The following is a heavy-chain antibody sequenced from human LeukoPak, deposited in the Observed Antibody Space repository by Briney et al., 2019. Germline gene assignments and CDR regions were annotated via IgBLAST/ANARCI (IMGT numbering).Heavy chain of an antibody. CDR2: IYPGDSDT. CDR3: ARRYCCGDSCYGLLDY. V-gene: IGHV5-51*01. CDR1: GYSFTSYW. J-gene: IGHJ4*02. D-gene: IGHD2-15*01. Sequence: ESLKISCKGSGYSFTSYWIGWVRQMPGKGLEWMGIIYPGDSDTRYSPSFQGQVTISADKSISTAYLQWSSLKASDTAMYYCARRYCCGDSCYGLLDYWGQGTLVTVSS.